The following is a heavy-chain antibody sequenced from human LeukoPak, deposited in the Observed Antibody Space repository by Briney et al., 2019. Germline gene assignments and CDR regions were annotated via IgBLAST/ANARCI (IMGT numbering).Heavy chain of an antibody. D-gene: IGHD6-19*01. J-gene: IGHJ4*02. CDR1: GDSISTYY. CDR2: IYHSGST. Sequence: SETLSLTCTVSGDSISTYYWSWIRQSPGKGLEWIGYIYHSGSTKYNPSLKSRVTISVDTSKKQFSLKLSSVTAADTAVYYCARDVDSSGWNDYWGQGTLVTVSS. V-gene: IGHV4-59*01. CDR3: ARDVDSSGWNDY.